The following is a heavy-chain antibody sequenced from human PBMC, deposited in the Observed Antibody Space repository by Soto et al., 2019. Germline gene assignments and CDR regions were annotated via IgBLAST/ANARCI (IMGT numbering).Heavy chain of an antibody. D-gene: IGHD2-15*01. V-gene: IGHV1-69*15. J-gene: IGHJ4*02. CDR1: GGTFSNYA. CDR2: IIPIFGSA. Sequence: QVQLVQSGAEVKKPGSSVKVSCKASGGTFSNYAITWVRQAPGQGLEWLGRIIPIFGSANYAQKFHGRFTITADEFTTTIYMELSRLSSDYSAVACCAKDGGNDCYSGTWFNVWGQVPLVTVSS. CDR3: AKDGGNDCYSGTWFNV.